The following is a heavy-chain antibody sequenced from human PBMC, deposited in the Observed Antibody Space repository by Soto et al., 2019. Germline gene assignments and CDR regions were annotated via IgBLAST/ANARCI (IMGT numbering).Heavy chain of an antibody. CDR3: ARVKLGAPPYAFDI. J-gene: IGHJ3*02. CDR1: GGSITNYY. V-gene: IGHV4-59*13. D-gene: IGHD1-26*01. Sequence: SETLSLTCAVSGGSITNYYWTWIRQPPGKGLEWLGDIYYSGYTNSNPSLQTRVTISVDTSKNQFSLRLSSVTAADTALYYCARVKLGAPPYAFDIWGQGTMVTVSS. CDR2: IYYSGYT.